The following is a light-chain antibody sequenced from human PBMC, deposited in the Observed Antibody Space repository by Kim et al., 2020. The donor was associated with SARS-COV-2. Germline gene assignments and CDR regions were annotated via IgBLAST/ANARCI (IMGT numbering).Light chain of an antibody. CDR1: SSDVGGYNY. CDR2: EVT. CDR3: SSYAGSNNLV. V-gene: IGLV2-8*01. Sequence: GQSVTLSRTGTSSDVGGYNYVSWYQQPPGKAPKPMIYEVTKRPSGVPDRFSGSKSGNTASLTVSGLQAEDEADYYCSSYAGSNNLVFGGGTQLTVL. J-gene: IGLJ2*01.